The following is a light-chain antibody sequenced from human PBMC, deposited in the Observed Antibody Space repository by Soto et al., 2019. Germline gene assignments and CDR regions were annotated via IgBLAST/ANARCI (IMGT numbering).Light chain of an antibody. CDR1: QSIGSR. Sequence: DIQMTQSPSTLSASVGDRVTIICRASQSIGSRLAWYQQKPGKAPNLLIYKASTLESGVPGRFSGSGSGTEFTLTISSLRPDDFATYYCQQYNSYPWTFGQGTKV. CDR2: KAS. V-gene: IGKV1-5*03. CDR3: QQYNSYPWT. J-gene: IGKJ1*01.